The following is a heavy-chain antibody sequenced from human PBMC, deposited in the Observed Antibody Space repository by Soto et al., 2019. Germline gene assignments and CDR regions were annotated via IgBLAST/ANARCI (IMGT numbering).Heavy chain of an antibody. CDR1: GYTFTGYY. Sequence: GASVKVSCKASGYTFTGYYMHWVRQAPGQGLEWMGWINPNSGGTNYAQKFQGRVTMTRDTSISTAYMELSRLRSDDTAVYYCARGEYSYGPYNGMDVWGQGTTVTVSS. CDR3: ARGEYSYGPYNGMDV. J-gene: IGHJ6*02. V-gene: IGHV1-2*02. D-gene: IGHD5-18*01. CDR2: INPNSGGT.